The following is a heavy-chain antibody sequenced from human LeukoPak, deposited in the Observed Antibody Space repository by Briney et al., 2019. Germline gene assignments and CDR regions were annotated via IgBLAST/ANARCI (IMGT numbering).Heavy chain of an antibody. J-gene: IGHJ5*02. D-gene: IGHD4-17*01. CDR2: ISAYNGNT. CDR3: AKGSEDYGDYVDGGWFDP. CDR1: GYTFTSYG. Sequence: ASVKVSCKASGYTFTSYGISWVRQAPGQGLEWMEWISAYNGNTNYAQKLQGRVTMTTDTSTSTAYMELRSLRSDDTAVYYCAKGSEDYGDYVDGGWFDPWGQGTLVTVSS. V-gene: IGHV1-18*01.